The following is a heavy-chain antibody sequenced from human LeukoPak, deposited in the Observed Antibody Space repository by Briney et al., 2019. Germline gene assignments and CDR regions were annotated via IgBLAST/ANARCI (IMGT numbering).Heavy chain of an antibody. V-gene: IGHV3-66*01. CDR3: AKGGASLWFGELVAPFDY. Sequence: GGSLRLSCAASGFNVSSNYMSWVRQAPGKGLEWVSVIYSGGSTYYADSVKGRFTISRDNSKNTLYLQMNSLRAEDTAVSYCAKGGASLWFGELVAPFDYWGQGTLVTVSS. CDR2: IYSGGST. CDR1: GFNVSSNY. J-gene: IGHJ4*02. D-gene: IGHD3-10*01.